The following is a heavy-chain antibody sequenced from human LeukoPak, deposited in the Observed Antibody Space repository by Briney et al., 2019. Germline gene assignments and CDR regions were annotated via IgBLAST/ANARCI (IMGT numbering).Heavy chain of an antibody. J-gene: IGHJ4*02. V-gene: IGHV3-23*01. CDR2: ITGSGVNS. CDR1: GFTFSSYA. D-gene: IGHD3-10*01. CDR3: AGDGGSGTPRVYFGY. Sequence: GGSLRLSCAASGFTFSSYAMSWVRQAPGKGLEWVSTITGSGVNSYYADSVKGRFTISRDNSKNTLYLQMNSLRAEDTAVYYWAGDGGSGTPRVYFGYWGQGTLVTVSS.